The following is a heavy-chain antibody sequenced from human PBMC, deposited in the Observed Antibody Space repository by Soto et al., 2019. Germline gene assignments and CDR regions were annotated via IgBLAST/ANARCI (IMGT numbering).Heavy chain of an antibody. V-gene: IGHV6-1*01. J-gene: IGHJ6*02. D-gene: IGHD3-16*01. CDR3: ARFEDYYYGMDV. CDR2: TYYRSKWYN. CDR1: GDSVSSNSAA. Sequence: PSQTLSLSCAISGDSVSSNSAAWNWIRQSPSRGLEWLGRTYYRSKWYNDYAVSVKSRLTINPDTSKNQFSLQLNSVTPEDTAVDYCARFEDYYYGMDVWGQWTTVTVSS.